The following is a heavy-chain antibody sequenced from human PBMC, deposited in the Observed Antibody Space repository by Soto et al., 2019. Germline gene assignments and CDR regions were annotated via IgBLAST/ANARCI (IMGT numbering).Heavy chain of an antibody. V-gene: IGHV4-30-4*01. Sequence: SETLSLTCTVSGGSISSGDYYWSWIRQPPGKGLELIGYIYYSGSTYYNPSLKSRVTISVDTSNNHFSLKLMSVTAVYTAVYYFASLNMQYCSDGSCYRDYWGKGSLVTVSS. CDR3: ASLNMQYCSDGSCYRDY. CDR2: IYYSGST. J-gene: IGHJ4*02. CDR1: GGSISSGDYY. D-gene: IGHD2-15*01.